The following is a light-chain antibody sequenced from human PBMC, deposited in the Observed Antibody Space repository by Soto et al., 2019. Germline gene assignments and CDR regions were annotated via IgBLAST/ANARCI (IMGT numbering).Light chain of an antibody. J-gene: IGKJ1*01. V-gene: IGKV1-27*01. CDR3: QNYNSAPWT. CDR2: AAS. Sequence: IRMTQSPSSLSASVGDRVTITCRASRDITDYLAWYQQKPGQVPKLLIYAASTLQSGVPSRFTASGSGTDFTLTITCLQPEDFATYYCQNYNSAPWTFGQGTKVDIK. CDR1: RDITDY.